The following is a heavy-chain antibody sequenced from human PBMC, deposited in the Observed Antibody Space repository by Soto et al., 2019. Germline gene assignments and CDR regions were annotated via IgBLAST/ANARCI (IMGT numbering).Heavy chain of an antibody. J-gene: IGHJ6*02. Sequence: QVQLQQWGAGLLKPSETLSLTCAVYGGSFSGYYWSWIRQPPGKGLEWIGEINHSGSTNYNPSLKSRVTISVDTSKNQFSLKLSSVTAADTAVYYCARGHVFSGMDVWGQGTTVTVSS. CDR2: INHSGST. D-gene: IGHD3-9*01. V-gene: IGHV4-34*01. CDR3: ARGHVFSGMDV. CDR1: GGSFSGYY.